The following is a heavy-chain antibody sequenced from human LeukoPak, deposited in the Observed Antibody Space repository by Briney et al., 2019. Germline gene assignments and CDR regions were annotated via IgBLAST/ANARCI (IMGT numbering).Heavy chain of an antibody. CDR2: ISWNSGNI. Sequence: GGSLRLSCAASGFTFDDYAMHWVRQAPGKGLEWVSGISWNSGNIGYADSVRGRFTISRDNAQNSLFLQMNSLRAEDTALYYCAARSSGNPYFWGQGTLVTVSS. J-gene: IGHJ4*02. CDR3: AARSSGNPYF. D-gene: IGHD1-26*01. CDR1: GFTFDDYA. V-gene: IGHV3-9*01.